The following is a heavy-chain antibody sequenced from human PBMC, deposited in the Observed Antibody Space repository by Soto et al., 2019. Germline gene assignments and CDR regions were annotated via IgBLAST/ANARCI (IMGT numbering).Heavy chain of an antibody. CDR1: GFTFSSYA. V-gene: IGHV3-23*01. D-gene: IGHD2-8*01. Sequence: LRLSCAASGFTFSSYAMTWVRQAPGKGLEWVSAISSSGGTPYFADSVKGRFTISRDNSENTLYLQMNSLRAEDTAVYYCARAHCTNGVCLPHYWGQGTLVTVSS. CDR2: ISSSGGTP. CDR3: ARAHCTNGVCLPHY. J-gene: IGHJ4*02.